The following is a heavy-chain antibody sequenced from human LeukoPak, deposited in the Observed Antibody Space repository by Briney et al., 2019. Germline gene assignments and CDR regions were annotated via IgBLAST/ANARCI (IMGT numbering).Heavy chain of an antibody. V-gene: IGHV3-48*03. CDR2: ISSSGSTI. CDR1: GFTFSSYE. D-gene: IGHD4-23*01. CDR3: AKENTVVTPIFDY. Sequence: GGSLRLSCAASGFTFSSYEMNWVRQAPGKGLEWVSYISSSGSTIYYADSVKGRCTISRDNSKNTLYLQMNSLRAEDTAVYCCAKENTVVTPIFDYWGQGTLVTVSS. J-gene: IGHJ4*02.